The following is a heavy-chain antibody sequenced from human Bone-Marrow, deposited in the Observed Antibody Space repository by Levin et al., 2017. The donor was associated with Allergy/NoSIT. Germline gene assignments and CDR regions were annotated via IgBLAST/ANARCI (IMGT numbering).Heavy chain of an antibody. V-gene: IGHV4-39*07. CDR1: GGSIRRSSYY. Sequence: SQTLSLTCTVSGGSIRRSSYYWVWIRQPPGKGLEWIGSIYYIWTTYYNPSLKSRVTISVDTSKNQFSLKLTSMTAADTAVYYCAREGTPQSWDYWGQGTLVSVSS. J-gene: IGHJ4*02. D-gene: IGHD1-14*01. CDR2: IYYIWTT. CDR3: AREGTPQSWDY.